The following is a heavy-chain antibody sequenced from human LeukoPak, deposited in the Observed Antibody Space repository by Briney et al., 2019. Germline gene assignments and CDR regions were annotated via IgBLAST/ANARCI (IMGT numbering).Heavy chain of an antibody. CDR2: IQKDGSEK. V-gene: IGHV3-7*03. CDR3: ARGCCLHCYGTGE. D-gene: IGHD2-15*01. CDR1: GFIFSSYG. Sequence: GGSLRLSCTASGFIFSSYGMTWVRQAPGKGLEWVAHIQKDGSEKHYVDSVRGRFTISRDNAENSLYLQMDSLRDEHTAVYVSARGCCLHCYGTGEWGKRTPVTLSS. J-gene: IGHJ6*04.